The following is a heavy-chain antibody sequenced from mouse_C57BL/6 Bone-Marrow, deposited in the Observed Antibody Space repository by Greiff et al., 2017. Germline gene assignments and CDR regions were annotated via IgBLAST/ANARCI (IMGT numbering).Heavy chain of an antibody. Sequence: QVQLKQPGAELVKPGASVKLSCKASGYTFTSYWMHWVKQRPGQGLEWIGMIHPNSGSTNYNEKFKSKATLTVDKSSSTAYMQLSSLTSEDSAVYYCARSGGWPFFDYWGQGTTLTGSS. CDR3: ARSGGWPFFDY. J-gene: IGHJ2*01. D-gene: IGHD2-3*01. CDR1: GYTFTSYW. V-gene: IGHV1-64*01. CDR2: IHPNSGST.